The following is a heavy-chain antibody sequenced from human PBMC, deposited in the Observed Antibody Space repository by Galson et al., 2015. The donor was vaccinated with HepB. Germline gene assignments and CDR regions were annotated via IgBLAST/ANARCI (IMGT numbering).Heavy chain of an antibody. CDR1: GLAFHNYA. V-gene: IGHV3-33*01. CDR2: IWYDGSEK. D-gene: IGHD1-14*01. J-gene: IGHJ4*02. Sequence: SLRLSCAASGLAFHNYAMHWVRQAPGKGLEWMAVIWYDGSEKYYADSVKRRFTISRDNSKNILFLDMNSLRVEDTAIYYCARGGSDKDSEPPDDWGQGTLVTVSS. CDR3: ARGGSDKDSEPPDD.